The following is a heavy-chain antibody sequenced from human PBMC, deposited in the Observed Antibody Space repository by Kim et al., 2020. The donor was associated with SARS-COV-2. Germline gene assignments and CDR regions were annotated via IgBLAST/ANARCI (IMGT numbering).Heavy chain of an antibody. CDR3: RRVRGVINDAFDI. D-gene: IGHD3-10*01. V-gene: IGHV4-34*01. CDR2: INHSGST. J-gene: IGHJ3*02. Sequence: SETLSLTCAVYGGSFSGYYWSWIRQPPGKGLEWIGEINHSGSTNYNPSLKSRVTISVDTSKNQFSLKLSSVTAADTAVYYCRRVRGVINDAFDIWGQGTMVTVSS. CDR1: GGSFSGYY.